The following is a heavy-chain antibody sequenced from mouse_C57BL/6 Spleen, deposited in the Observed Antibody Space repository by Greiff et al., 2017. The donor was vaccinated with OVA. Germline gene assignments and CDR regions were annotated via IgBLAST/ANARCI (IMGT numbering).Heavy chain of an antibody. V-gene: IGHV3-6*01. CDR1: GYSITSGYY. J-gene: IGHJ4*01. CDR2: ISYDGSN. D-gene: IGHD1-1*01. Sequence: EVQLQESGPGLVKPSQSLSLTCSVTGYSITSGYYWNWIRQFPGNKLEWMGYISYDGSNNYNPSLKNRISITRDTSKNQFFLKLNSVTTEDTATYYCARGGGSSYAYAMDYWGQGTSVTVSS. CDR3: ARGGGSSYAYAMDY.